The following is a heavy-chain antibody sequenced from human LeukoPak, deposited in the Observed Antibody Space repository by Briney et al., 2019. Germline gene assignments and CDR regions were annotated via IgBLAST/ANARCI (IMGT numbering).Heavy chain of an antibody. CDR3: AREGIRIAAAGTIDY. CDR2: ISTYNGNR. Sequence: ASVKVSCKASVYTFSNYAINWVRQAPGQGLEWMGWISTYNGNRNYAQKLQDRVTMTTDTSTSTAYMELRSLRSDDTAMYYCAREGIRIAAAGTIDYWGQGTLVTVSS. V-gene: IGHV1-18*01. CDR1: VYTFSNYA. J-gene: IGHJ4*02. D-gene: IGHD6-13*01.